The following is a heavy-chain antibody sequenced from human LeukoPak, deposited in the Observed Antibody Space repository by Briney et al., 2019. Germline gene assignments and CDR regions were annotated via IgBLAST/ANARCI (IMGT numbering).Heavy chain of an antibody. CDR1: GYTFTGYY. CDR2: INPNSGGT. V-gene: IGHV1-2*06. CDR3: ASETGGDGFDI. D-gene: IGHD2-8*02. Sequence: WASVKVSCKASGYTFTGYYMHWVRQAPGQGLEWMGRINPNSGGTHYVQKFQGRATMTRDTSISTAHVEVSRLRSDDTAVYYCASETGGDGFDIWGQGTMVTVSS. J-gene: IGHJ3*02.